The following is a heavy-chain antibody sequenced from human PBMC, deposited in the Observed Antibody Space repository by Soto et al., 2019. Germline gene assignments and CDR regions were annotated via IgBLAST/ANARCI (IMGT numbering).Heavy chain of an antibody. V-gene: IGHV1-18*01. CDR1: GYAFTTYG. CDR2: ISAHNGNT. D-gene: IGHD1-26*01. Sequence: QVHLVQSGAEVKKPGASVKVSCKGSGYAFTTYGITWVRQAPGQGLEWMGWISAHNGNTNYAQKLQGRVTVTRDTSASTAYMDLRSLRSDDTAAYYCASGRYGDYWGQGALVTVSS. CDR3: ASGRYGDY. J-gene: IGHJ4*02.